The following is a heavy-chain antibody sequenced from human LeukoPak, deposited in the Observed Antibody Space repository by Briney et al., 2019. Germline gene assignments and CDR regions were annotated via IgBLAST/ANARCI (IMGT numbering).Heavy chain of an antibody. Sequence: GGSLRLSCAASGFTFSSYWMHWVRQAPGKGLVWVSRVNSDGTGTTYADSVEGRFTISRDNAKNTVYLQMNSLRAEDTVIYYCIRTLIVATSPYMDVWGKGTTVTVSS. V-gene: IGHV3-74*01. CDR1: GFTFSSYW. D-gene: IGHD5-12*01. J-gene: IGHJ6*03. CDR3: IRTLIVATSPYMDV. CDR2: VNSDGTGT.